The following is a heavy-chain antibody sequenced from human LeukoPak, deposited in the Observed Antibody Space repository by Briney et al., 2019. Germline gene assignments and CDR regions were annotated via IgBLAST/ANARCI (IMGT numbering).Heavy chain of an antibody. CDR3: ARRYQLLCDY. D-gene: IGHD2-2*01. J-gene: IGHJ4*02. V-gene: IGHV3-33*01. CDR2: IWYDASGQ. CDR1: GFSFSTYG. Sequence: GSLRLSCAASGFSFSTYGMHWVRQAPGKGLEWVAMIWYDASGQHYADSVKGRFTISRDTSKNTLYLQMNSLRAKDTAVYYCARRYQLLCDYWGQGTLVTVSS.